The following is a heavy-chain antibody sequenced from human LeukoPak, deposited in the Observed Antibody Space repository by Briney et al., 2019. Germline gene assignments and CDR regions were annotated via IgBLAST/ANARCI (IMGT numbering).Heavy chain of an antibody. CDR2: IYTSGST. V-gene: IGHV4-4*07. CDR1: GGSISSYY. CDR3: ARDSEMVRGVIRYFDY. Sequence: PSETLSLTCTVSGGSISSYYWSWIRQPAGKGLEWIGRIYTSGSTNYNPSLKSRVTMSVDTSKNQFSLKLSSVTAADTAVYYCARDSEMVRGVIRYFDYWGQGTLVTVSS. D-gene: IGHD3-10*01. J-gene: IGHJ4*02.